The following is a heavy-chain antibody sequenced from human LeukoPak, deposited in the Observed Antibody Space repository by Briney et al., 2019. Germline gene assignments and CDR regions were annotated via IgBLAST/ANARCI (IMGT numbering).Heavy chain of an antibody. CDR2: ISGSGGST. CDR3: AKSPVPYCSGGSCYGMDV. Sequence: GGSLRLSCAASGFTFSSYAMSWVRQAPGKGLEWVSVISGSGGSTYYAGSVKGRFTISRDNSKNTLYLQMNSLRVEDTAGYYCAKSPVPYCSGGSCYGMDVWGQGTTVTVSS. J-gene: IGHJ6*02. D-gene: IGHD2-15*01. CDR1: GFTFSSYA. V-gene: IGHV3-23*01.